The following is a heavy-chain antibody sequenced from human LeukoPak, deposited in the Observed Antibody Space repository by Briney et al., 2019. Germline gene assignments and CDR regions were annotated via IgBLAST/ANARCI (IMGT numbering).Heavy chain of an antibody. CDR1: GFVVGGNY. CDR2: IYSGGST. Sequence: GGSLKLSCAASGFVVGGNYMSWVRQAPGKGLEWVSVIYSGGSTYYADSVKGRFSTSRDSSTSTLFLQMDSLRVEDTAMYYCARPTDGDSTRYGMDVWGQGTTVIVSS. J-gene: IGHJ6*02. D-gene: IGHD2-21*02. V-gene: IGHV3-53*01. CDR3: ARPTDGDSTRYGMDV.